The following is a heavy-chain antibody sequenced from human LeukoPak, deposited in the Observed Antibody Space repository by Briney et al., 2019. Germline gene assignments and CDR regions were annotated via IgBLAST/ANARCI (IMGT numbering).Heavy chain of an antibody. D-gene: IGHD6-13*01. CDR3: ASGIAAAEVGPYYYYMDV. V-gene: IGHV4-39*07. J-gene: IGHJ6*03. CDR2: IYYTGST. CDR1: GGSISSSFYY. Sequence: SETLSLTCTVSGGSISSSFYYWGWIRQPPGKGLEWIGTIYYTGSTYYNPSLKSRVTMSVDTSKNLFSLKLSSVTAADTAVYYCASGIAAAEVGPYYYYMDVWGKGTTVTVSS.